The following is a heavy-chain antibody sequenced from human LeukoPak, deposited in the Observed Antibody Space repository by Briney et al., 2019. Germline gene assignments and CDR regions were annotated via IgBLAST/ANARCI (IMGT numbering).Heavy chain of an antibody. CDR3: ARDQYSSGWFDY. CDR2: NNWNGGSA. V-gene: IGHV3-20*04. J-gene: IGHJ4*02. CDR1: GFTFDDYG. D-gene: IGHD6-19*01. Sequence: GGSLRLSCAASGFTFDDYGMSWVRQAPGKGLEWVSGNNWNGGSAGYADSVKGRFTISRDNAKNSLYLQMNSLRAEDTALYYCARDQYSSGWFDYWGQGTLVTVSS.